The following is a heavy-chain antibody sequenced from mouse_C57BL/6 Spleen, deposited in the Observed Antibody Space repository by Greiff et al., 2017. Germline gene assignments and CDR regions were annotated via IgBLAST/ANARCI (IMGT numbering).Heavy chain of an antibody. D-gene: IGHD1-1*01. CDR3: ARAGVTTVVATRDY. CDR2: IDPSDSYT. CDR1: GYTFTSYW. V-gene: IGHV1-50*01. Sequence: QVQLQQPGAELVKPGASVKLSCKASGYTFTSYWMQWVKQRPGQGLEWIGEIDPSDSYTNYNQKFKGKATLTVDTSSSTAYMQLSSLTSEDSAVYYCARAGVTTVVATRDYWGQGTTLTVSS. J-gene: IGHJ2*01.